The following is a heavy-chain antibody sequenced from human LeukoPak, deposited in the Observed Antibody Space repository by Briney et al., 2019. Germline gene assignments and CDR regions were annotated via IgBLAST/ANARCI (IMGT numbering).Heavy chain of an antibody. CDR3: TRAHGRITRDAYLDY. D-gene: IGHD3-10*01. V-gene: IGHV3-53*01. Sequence: GGSLRLSCAASGFSFSSNYMSWVRQAPGKGLTWVSVIYSSGSTYYADSVKGRFAISRDDSKNTLHLQMDSLRAEDTAMYYCTRAHGRITRDAYLDYWGQGTLVTVSS. CDR1: GFSFSSNY. CDR2: IYSSGST. J-gene: IGHJ4*02.